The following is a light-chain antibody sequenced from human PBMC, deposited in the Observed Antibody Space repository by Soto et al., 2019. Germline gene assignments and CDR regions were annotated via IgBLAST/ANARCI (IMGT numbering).Light chain of an antibody. Sequence: EIVMTQSPATLSVXPGERATLSXRASQSVSSNLAWYQHKPGQAPRLLIYGASTRASGIPARFSGSGSGTEFTLTISSLQPEDFAVYYCQPYTNWPPETSGQGTKADIK. V-gene: IGKV3-15*01. J-gene: IGKJ1*01. CDR2: GAS. CDR1: QSVSSN. CDR3: QPYTNWPPET.